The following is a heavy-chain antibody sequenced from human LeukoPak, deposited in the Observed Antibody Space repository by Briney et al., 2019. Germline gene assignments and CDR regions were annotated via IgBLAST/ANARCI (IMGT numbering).Heavy chain of an antibody. Sequence: PSETLSLTCAASGFSISSGYYWGWIRQPPGKGLEWIGSFYHSGNTYYNPSLKSRVTISVDTSKNHFSLKLSSVTAADTAVYYCAREVGIATTRDAFDIWGQGTMVTVSS. CDR1: GFSISSGYY. D-gene: IGHD1-1*01. J-gene: IGHJ3*02. V-gene: IGHV4-38-2*02. CDR2: FYHSGNT. CDR3: AREVGIATTRDAFDI.